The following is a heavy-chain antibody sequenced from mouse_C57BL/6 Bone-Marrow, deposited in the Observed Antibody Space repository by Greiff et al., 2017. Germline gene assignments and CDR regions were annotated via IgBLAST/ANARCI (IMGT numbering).Heavy chain of an antibody. J-gene: IGHJ3*01. D-gene: IGHD2-5*01. Sequence: VQLQQPGAELVKPGASVKLSCKASGYTFTSYWMHWVKQRPGQGLEWIGMIHPNSGSTNYNEKFKSKATLTVDKSSSTAYMQLSSLTSEDSAVYYCARDAYYSKYVDWFAYWGQGTLVTVSA. CDR1: GYTFTSYW. CDR2: IHPNSGST. V-gene: IGHV1-64*01. CDR3: ARDAYYSKYVDWFAY.